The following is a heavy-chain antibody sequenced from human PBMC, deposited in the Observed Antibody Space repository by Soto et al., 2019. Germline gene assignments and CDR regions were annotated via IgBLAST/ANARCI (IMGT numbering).Heavy chain of an antibody. D-gene: IGHD3-10*01. CDR1: GGSISSGVYY. J-gene: IGHJ4*02. V-gene: IGHV4-31*03. CDR2: IFYSGST. Sequence: QVQLQESGPGLVKPSQTLSLTCTVSGGSISSGVYYWSWIRQHPGKGLEWIGYIFYSGSTYYYLSLKSRVTISVDTSKNQFSLKLSSVTAADTAVYYCATYGSGTYKPTTFDYWGQGTLVTVSS. CDR3: ATYGSGTYKPTTFDY.